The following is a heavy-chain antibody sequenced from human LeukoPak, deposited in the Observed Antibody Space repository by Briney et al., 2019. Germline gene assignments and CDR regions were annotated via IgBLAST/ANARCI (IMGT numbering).Heavy chain of an antibody. CDR3: ARTYSSSSPFDY. Sequence: GGSLRLSCAASGFTFSSYAMSWVRQAPGKGLEWVSSISSSSSYIYYADSVKGRFTISRDNAKNSLYLQMNSLRAEDTAVYYCARTYSSSSPFDYWGQGTLVTVSS. D-gene: IGHD6-6*01. CDR2: ISSSSSYI. CDR1: GFTFSSYA. J-gene: IGHJ4*02. V-gene: IGHV3-21*01.